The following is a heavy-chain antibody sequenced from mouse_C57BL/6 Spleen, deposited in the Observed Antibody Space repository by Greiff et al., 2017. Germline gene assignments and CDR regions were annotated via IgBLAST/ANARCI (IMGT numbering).Heavy chain of an antibody. CDR2: ISGGGGNT. V-gene: IGHV5-9*01. CDR1: GFTFSSYT. CDR3: ARRSSGYGAMDY. Sequence: DVHLVESGGGLVKPGGSLKLSCAASGFTFSSYTMSWVRQTPEKRLEWVATISGGGGNTYYPDSVKGRFTISRDNAKNTLYLQMSSLRSEDTALYYCARRSSGYGAMDYWGQGTSVTVSS. J-gene: IGHJ4*01. D-gene: IGHD3-2*02.